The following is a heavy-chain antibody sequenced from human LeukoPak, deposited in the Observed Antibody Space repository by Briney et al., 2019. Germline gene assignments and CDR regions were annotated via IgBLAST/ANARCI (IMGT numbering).Heavy chain of an antibody. CDR1: GYTFISFD. CDR3: ARGAGGSGYYYLLT. J-gene: IGHJ4*02. D-gene: IGHD3-10*01. V-gene: IGHV1-8*02. Sequence: ASVKVSCKASGYTFISFDIIWVRQATGQGLEWMGWMNPNSADRGYAQKFRGRVTMTRSTSISTAYMELSSLRSEHSAVYYCARGAGGSGYYYLLTWGQGTLVTVSS. CDR2: MNPNSADR.